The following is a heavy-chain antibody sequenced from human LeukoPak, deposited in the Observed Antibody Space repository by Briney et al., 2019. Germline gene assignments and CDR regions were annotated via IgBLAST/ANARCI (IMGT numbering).Heavy chain of an antibody. J-gene: IGHJ4*02. CDR1: GGSISSSSYY. Sequence: SETLSLTCTVSGGSISSSSYYWGWIRQPPGKGLEWIGSIYYSGSTYYNPSLKSRVTISVDTSKNQFSLKLSSVTAADTAVYYCARWLGYCSSTSCRYYFDYWGQGTLVTVSS. CDR2: IYYSGST. V-gene: IGHV4-39*01. D-gene: IGHD2-2*01. CDR3: ARWLGYCSSTSCRYYFDY.